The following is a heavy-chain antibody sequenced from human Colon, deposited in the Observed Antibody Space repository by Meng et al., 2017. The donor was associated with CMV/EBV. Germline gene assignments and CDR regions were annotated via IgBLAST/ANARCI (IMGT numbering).Heavy chain of an antibody. V-gene: IGHV3-7*01. CDR2: VEGDGRRE. D-gene: IGHD3-10*01. J-gene: IGHJ4*02. CDR3: ARHVYYRFDY. Sequence: CAASGFIKFTFNNYWMTWVRQAPGKGLEWVANVEGDGRREHYADSVKGRFTISRDNAKSLVFLQMNSLRVEDTAVYFCARHVYYRFDYWGQGALVTVSS. CDR1: GFIKFTFNNYW.